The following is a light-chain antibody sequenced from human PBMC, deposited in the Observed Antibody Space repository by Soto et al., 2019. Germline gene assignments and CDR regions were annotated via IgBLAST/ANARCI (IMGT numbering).Light chain of an antibody. CDR3: QQYGSSGT. J-gene: IGKJ1*01. Sequence: EIVLTQSPGTLSLSPGERATLSCRASQSVRSAYLAWYQHKPGQAPRLLIYGASSRATGIPDRFSGSGSGTDFTLTISRLEPEDFAVYYCQQYGSSGTFGQGTKVDNK. V-gene: IGKV3-20*01. CDR2: GAS. CDR1: QSVRSAY.